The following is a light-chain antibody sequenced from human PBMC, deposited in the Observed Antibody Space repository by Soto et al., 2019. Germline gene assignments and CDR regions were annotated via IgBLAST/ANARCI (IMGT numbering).Light chain of an antibody. Sequence: DFRMTQSPSSLSASVGDRVTITCRASQGISNSLAWDQQKPGKVPNLLIYAASTLQSGVPSRFSGSGSGTDFTLTISSLQPEDVATYYCQKYNSAPWTFGQGTKVEVK. CDR2: AAS. V-gene: IGKV1-27*01. CDR3: QKYNSAPWT. J-gene: IGKJ1*01. CDR1: QGISNS.